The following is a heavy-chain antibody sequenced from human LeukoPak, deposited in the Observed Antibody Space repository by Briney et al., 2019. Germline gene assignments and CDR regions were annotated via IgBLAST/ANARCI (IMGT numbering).Heavy chain of an antibody. CDR2: IDSTGSS. CDR1: GGSISGGSYY. J-gene: IGHJ3*02. V-gene: IGHV4-39*01. Sequence: SETLSLTCTVSGGSISGGSYYWGWIRQSPGKGLEWIGSIDSTGSSYWNTSLKSRVTMSVDTSKNQFSLKLSSVTAADTAVYYCATTPQRGYSYGWGTDAFDIWGQGTMVTVSS. CDR3: ATTPQRGYSYGWGTDAFDI. D-gene: IGHD5-18*01.